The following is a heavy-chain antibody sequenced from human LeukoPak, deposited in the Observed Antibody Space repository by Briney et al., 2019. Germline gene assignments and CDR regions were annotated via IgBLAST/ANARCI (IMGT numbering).Heavy chain of an antibody. D-gene: IGHD6-13*01. CDR3: AKDLGSSWYFDY. CDR2: ISGDGAYT. J-gene: IGHJ4*02. CDR1: GFTFRTYA. V-gene: IGHV3-23*01. Sequence: GSLRLSCAVSGFTFRTYAMTWVRQALGKGLEWVSAISGDGAYTYYTDSVKGRFTISRDNSKNTLYLQMNSLRAEDTAVYYCAKDLGSSWYFDYWGQGTLVTVSS.